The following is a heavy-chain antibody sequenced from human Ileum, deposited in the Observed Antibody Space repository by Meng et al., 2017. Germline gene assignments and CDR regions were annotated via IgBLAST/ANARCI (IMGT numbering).Heavy chain of an antibody. V-gene: IGHV3-7*01. J-gene: IGHJ4*02. CDR2: IRQDGNEK. CDR3: ARDLTGDYSGNF. CDR1: GFTFSSYW. D-gene: IGHD4-23*01. Sequence: GESLKISCAASGFTFSSYWMSWVRQAPGKGLEWVAHIRQDGNEKYYAYSAKGRFTISRDNGKNSLYLQMNSLRAEDTAVYYCARDLTGDYSGNFWGQGTLVTVSS.